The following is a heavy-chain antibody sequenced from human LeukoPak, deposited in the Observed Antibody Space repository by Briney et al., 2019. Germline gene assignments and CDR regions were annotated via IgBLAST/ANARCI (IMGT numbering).Heavy chain of an antibody. V-gene: IGHV3-73*01. CDR1: GFTFSGSA. J-gene: IGHJ4*02. Sequence: GGSLRLSCAASGFTFSGSAMHWVRQASGKGLEWVGRIRSKANSYATAYAASVKGRFTISRDDSKNTAYLQMNSLRAEDTAVYYCAKLRVSSCYSSVDYWGQGALVTVSS. CDR3: AKLRVSSCYSSVDY. CDR2: IRSKANSYAT. D-gene: IGHD2-15*01.